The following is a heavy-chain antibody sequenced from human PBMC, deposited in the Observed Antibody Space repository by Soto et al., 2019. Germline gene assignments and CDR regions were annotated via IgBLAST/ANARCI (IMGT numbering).Heavy chain of an antibody. Sequence: QITLRESGPSLVKPTETLTLTCTFSGFSLTTTGVGVGWIRQPPGKALEWLAVVFWDGSERYSPSLKSRVTITKDTSKYQVVFTMTNMDPADTATYYCTQVYGSGSWGWYFHSWGQGTLVTVSS. J-gene: IGHJ4*02. D-gene: IGHD1-26*01. CDR2: VFWDGSE. CDR1: GFSLTTTGVG. CDR3: TQVYGSGSWGWYFHS. V-gene: IGHV2-5*02.